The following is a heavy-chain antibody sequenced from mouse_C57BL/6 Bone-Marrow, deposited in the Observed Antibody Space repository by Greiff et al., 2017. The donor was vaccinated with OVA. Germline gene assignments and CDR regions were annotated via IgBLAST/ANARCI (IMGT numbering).Heavy chain of an antibody. V-gene: IGHV5-4*01. CDR2: ISDGGSYT. J-gene: IGHJ3*01. CDR1: GFTFSSYA. D-gene: IGHD4-1*01. CDR3: AREGWDPVAY. Sequence: DVKLVESGGGLVKPGGSLKLSCAASGFTFSSYAMSWVRQTPEKRLEWVATISDGGSYTYYPDNVKGRFTISRDNAKNNLYLQMSHLKSEDTAMYYCAREGWDPVAYWGQGTLVTVSA.